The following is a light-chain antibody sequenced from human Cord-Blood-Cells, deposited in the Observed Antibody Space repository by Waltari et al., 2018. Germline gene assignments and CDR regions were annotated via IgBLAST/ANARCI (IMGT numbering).Light chain of an antibody. J-gene: IGKJ5*01. CDR3: QPYDNLPT. CDR2: DAS. CDR1: QDISNY. Sequence: DIQMTQSPSSLSASVGARVTITCQASQDISNYFNWYQQKPGKAPKLLIYDASNLETGVPSRFSGSGSGTDFTFTISRLQPEDIATYYCQPYDNLPTFGQGTRLEIK. V-gene: IGKV1-33*01.